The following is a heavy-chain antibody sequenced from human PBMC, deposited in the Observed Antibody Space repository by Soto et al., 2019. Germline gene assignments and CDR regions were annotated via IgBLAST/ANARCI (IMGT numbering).Heavy chain of an antibody. V-gene: IGHV3-23*01. CDR3: ARGFSAGKGSPPDY. D-gene: IGHD3-10*01. Sequence: EVRLLESGGGLVQPGGSLRLSCAASGFTFSNYAMTWVRQAPGKGLEWVSGLNGSGGSTSSADSVKGRFAISRDNSKKTLYLPMNSLRDGDTAVSSWARGFSAGKGSPPDYWGQGTLVTVSS. CDR2: LNGSGGST. J-gene: IGHJ4*02. CDR1: GFTFSNYA.